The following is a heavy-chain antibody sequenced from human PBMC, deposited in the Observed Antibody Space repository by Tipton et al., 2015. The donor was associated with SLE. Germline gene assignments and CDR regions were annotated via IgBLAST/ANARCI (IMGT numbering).Heavy chain of an antibody. J-gene: IGHJ4*02. CDR2: ITGDSNFR. V-gene: IGHV3-21*04. CDR1: GSGFTFSSHS. Sequence: SLRLSCAASGSGFTFSSHSMNWVRQAPGKGLEWVSTITGDSNFRYYADSVKGRFTISRDNAKNSLYLQMNSLRAEDTAVYYCAKDRQVYDTLTGYYGDVFDYWGQGTLVTVSS. CDR3: AKDRQVYDTLTGYYGDVFDY. D-gene: IGHD3-9*01.